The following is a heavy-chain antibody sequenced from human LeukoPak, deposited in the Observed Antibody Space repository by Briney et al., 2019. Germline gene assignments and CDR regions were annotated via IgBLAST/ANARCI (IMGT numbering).Heavy chain of an antibody. CDR1: GYTFTGYY. CDR3: ARESNHVVAGLYFDY. V-gene: IGHV1-69*04. Sequence: SVKVSCKASGYTFTGYYMHWVRQAPGQGLEWMGRIIPILGIANCAQKFQGRVTITADKSTSTAYMELSSLRSEDTAVYYCARESNHVVAGLYFDYWGQGTLVTVSS. J-gene: IGHJ4*02. D-gene: IGHD6-19*01. CDR2: IIPILGIA.